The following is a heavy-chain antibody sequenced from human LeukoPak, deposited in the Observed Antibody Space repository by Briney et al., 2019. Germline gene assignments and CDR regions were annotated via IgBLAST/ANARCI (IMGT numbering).Heavy chain of an antibody. CDR1: GYTFTSYD. V-gene: IGHV1-2*02. J-gene: IGHJ4*02. D-gene: IGHD6-19*01. CDR3: ARLPTGVAGTVDY. CDR2: IHSNSGAT. Sequence: GASVKVSCKASGYTFTSYDINWVRQAPGQGLECMGWIHSNSGATNYAQNFQGRVTTTRDTSISTVYMELSSLRFDDTAVYYCARLPTGVAGTVDYWGQGTLVTVSS.